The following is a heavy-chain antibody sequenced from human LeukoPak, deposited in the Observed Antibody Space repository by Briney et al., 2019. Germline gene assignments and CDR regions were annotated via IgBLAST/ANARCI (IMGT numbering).Heavy chain of an antibody. Sequence: GASVKVSCKASGYTFTNFGISWMRRAPGQGLEWMGWIRGDGSFGDYAEKFQGRVTMTTDTSTNIVSMELRSLRPDDTAIYYCARRLKLGSSASWRWFDPWGQGTLVTVYS. V-gene: IGHV1-18*01. CDR2: IRGDGSFG. CDR3: ARRLKLGSSASWRWFDP. D-gene: IGHD2-2*01. CDR1: GYTFTNFG. J-gene: IGHJ5*02.